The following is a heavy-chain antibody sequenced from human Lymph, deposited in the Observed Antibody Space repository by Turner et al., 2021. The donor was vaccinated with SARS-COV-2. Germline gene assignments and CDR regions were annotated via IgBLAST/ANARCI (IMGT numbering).Heavy chain of an antibody. J-gene: IGHJ6*02. CDR1: GYTLTELS. CDR2: FDPEDGEI. Sequence: QVQLVQSGAEVKKPGASVKVSGTVSGYTLTELSMHWVRQAPGKGLEWMGGFDPEDGEIIYAQKFQGRVTMTEDTSTDTAYMELSSLRSEETAVYYCATVLCTGSSCYYYGMDVWGQGTTVTVSS. V-gene: IGHV1-24*01. D-gene: IGHD2-15*01. CDR3: ATVLCTGSSCYYYGMDV.